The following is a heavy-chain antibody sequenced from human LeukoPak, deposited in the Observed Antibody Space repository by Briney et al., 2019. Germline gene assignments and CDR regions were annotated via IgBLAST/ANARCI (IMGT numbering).Heavy chain of an antibody. V-gene: IGHV4-34*01. D-gene: IGHD3-10*01. J-gene: IGHJ4*02. Sequence: SETLSLTCAVYGGSFSGYYWSWIRQPPGKGLEWIGEINHSGSTNYNPSLKSRVTISVDTSKNQFSLKLSSVTAADTAVYYCARLGGSGSYLNDYWGQGTLVTVSS. CDR2: INHSGST. CDR1: GGSFSGYY. CDR3: ARLGGSGSYLNDY.